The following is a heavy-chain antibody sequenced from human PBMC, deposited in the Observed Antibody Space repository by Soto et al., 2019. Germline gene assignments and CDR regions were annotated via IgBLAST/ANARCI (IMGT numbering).Heavy chain of an antibody. Sequence: GGSLRLSCAASGFTFSSYAMHWVRQAPGKGLEWVAVISYDGSNKYYADSVKGRFTISRDNSKNTLYLQMNSLRAEDTAVYYCARVSSLDAEEKRAFDIWGQGTMVTVSS. D-gene: IGHD3-9*01. CDR3: ARVSSLDAEEKRAFDI. CDR2: ISYDGSNK. CDR1: GFTFSSYA. V-gene: IGHV3-30-3*01. J-gene: IGHJ3*02.